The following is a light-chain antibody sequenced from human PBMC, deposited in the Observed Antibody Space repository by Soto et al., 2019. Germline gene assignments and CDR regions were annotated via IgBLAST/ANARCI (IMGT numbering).Light chain of an antibody. CDR3: QVWDSSGDVV. J-gene: IGLJ2*01. CDR2: YDS. Sequence: SYELTQPPSVSVAPGKTARITCGGNNIGSKSVHWYQQKPGQAPVLVIYYDSDRPSGIPERFSGSNSGNTATLTISRVEAGDEADYYCQVWDSSGDVVFGGGTKLTVL. V-gene: IGLV3-21*04. CDR1: NIGSKS.